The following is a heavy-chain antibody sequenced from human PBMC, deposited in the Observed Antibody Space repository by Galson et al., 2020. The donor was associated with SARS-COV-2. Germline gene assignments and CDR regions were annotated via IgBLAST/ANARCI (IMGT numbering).Heavy chain of an antibody. CDR2: ISSSGRTI. CDR3: ARLDAYGPGY. J-gene: IGHJ4*02. CDR1: GFTFSNYE. D-gene: IGHD2-21*01. Sequence: TGGSLRLSCAASGFTFSNYEMNWVRQAPGKGLEWVSYISSSGRTIHHADSVKGRFTISRDNAKSSQSLQMNSLRAEDTAVYYCARLDAYGPGYWGQGTLVTVSS. V-gene: IGHV3-48*03.